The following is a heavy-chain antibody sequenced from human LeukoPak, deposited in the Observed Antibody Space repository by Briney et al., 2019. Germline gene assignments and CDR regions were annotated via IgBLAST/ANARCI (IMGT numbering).Heavy chain of an antibody. J-gene: IGHJ5*02. V-gene: IGHV4-31*02. CDR2: IYYSGST. D-gene: IGHD4-17*01. CDR1: GCTVSGNY. CDR3: TTVTTWGGVGWFDP. Sequence: LRLSCAASGCTVSGNYMSWIRQHPGKGLEWIGYIYYSGSTYYNPSLKSRVTISVDTSKNQFSLKLSSVTAADTAVYYCTTVTTWGGVGWFDPWGQGTLVTVSS.